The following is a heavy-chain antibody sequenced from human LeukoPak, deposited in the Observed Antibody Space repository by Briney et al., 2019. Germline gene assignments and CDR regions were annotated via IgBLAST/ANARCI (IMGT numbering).Heavy chain of an antibody. CDR2: IGRTNSNI. CDR3: ARGRDYYDSSGYPKSLLDY. CDR1: GFTFSTYN. J-gene: IGHJ4*02. Sequence: GGSLRLSCAASGFTFSTYNMHWVRQAPGKGLEWASSIGRTNSNIHYADSVRGRFTISRDNAESSLHLQMNSLRAEDTGVYYCARGRDYYDSSGYPKSLLDYWGQGTLVTVSS. V-gene: IGHV3-21*01. D-gene: IGHD3-22*01.